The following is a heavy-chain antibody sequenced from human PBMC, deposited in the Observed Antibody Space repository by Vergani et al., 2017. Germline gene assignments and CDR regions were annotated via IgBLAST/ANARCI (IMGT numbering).Heavy chain of an antibody. V-gene: IGHV1-2*02. D-gene: IGHD6-6*01. CDR3: ARSLFRAARRKDYYGMDV. J-gene: IGHJ6*02. CDR1: GYTFTGYY. CDR2: INPNSGCT. Sequence: QVQLVQSGAEVKKPGASVKVSCKASGYTFTGYYMHWVRQAPGQGLEWMGWINPNSGCTTYAQKFQGRVTMTRDTSISTAYMELRRLRSDATAVYYCARSLFRAARRKDYYGMDVWGQGTTVTVSS.